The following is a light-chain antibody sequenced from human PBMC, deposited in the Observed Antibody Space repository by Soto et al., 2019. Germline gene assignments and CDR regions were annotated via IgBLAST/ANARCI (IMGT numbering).Light chain of an antibody. CDR1: SGSIASNY. Sequence: NFMLTQPHSVSESPGKTVTISCTGSSGSIASNYVQWYQQRPGSAPTTVIYEDNQRPSGVPDRFSGSIDSSSNSASLTISGLKTEDEADYCCQSYDSSNQVFGGGTKVTVL. J-gene: IGLJ2*01. CDR3: QSYDSSNQV. CDR2: EDN. V-gene: IGLV6-57*02.